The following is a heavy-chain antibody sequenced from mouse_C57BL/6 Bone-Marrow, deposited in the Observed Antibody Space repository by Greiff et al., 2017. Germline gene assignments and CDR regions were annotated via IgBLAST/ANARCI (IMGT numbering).Heavy chain of an antibody. D-gene: IGHD1-1*01. J-gene: IGHJ4*01. Sequence: QVQLQQPGAELVKPGASVKLSCKASGYTFTSYWMHWVKQRPGQGLEWIGMIHPNSGSTNYNEKFKSKATLTVDKSSSTAYMQLSSLTSEDSAVYYCAREGYYYGSSYLYYYAKDYWGQGTSVTVSS. CDR1: GYTFTSYW. CDR3: AREGYYYGSSYLYYYAKDY. CDR2: IHPNSGST. V-gene: IGHV1-64*01.